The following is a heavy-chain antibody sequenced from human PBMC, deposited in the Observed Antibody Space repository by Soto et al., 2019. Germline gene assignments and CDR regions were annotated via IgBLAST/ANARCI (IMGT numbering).Heavy chain of an antibody. Sequence: EVQLAESGGGLVQPGESLRLSCAASEFQFSSYEMNWVRQAPGKGLEWVAHISHSGATIFYADSVKGRFTISRDNTNNSLSLQMNSLRAEDTAIYYCARGAFWYTTSTTDDAIDVWGRGTVVTVSS. CDR2: ISHSGATI. CDR3: ARGAFWYTTSTTDDAIDV. V-gene: IGHV3-48*03. D-gene: IGHD6-6*01. CDR1: EFQFSSYE. J-gene: IGHJ3*01.